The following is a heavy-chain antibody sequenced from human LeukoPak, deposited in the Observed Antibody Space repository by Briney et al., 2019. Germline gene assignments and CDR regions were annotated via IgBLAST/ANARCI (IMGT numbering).Heavy chain of an antibody. CDR3: AKDGSSSGYPYYMDV. J-gene: IGHJ6*03. V-gene: IGHV3-23*01. D-gene: IGHD5-12*01. CDR2: ISGSGGST. Sequence: PGGSLRLYCAASGFTFSSYAMSWVRQAPGKGLEWVSAISGSGGSTYYADSVKGRFTISRDNSKNTLYLQMNSLRAEDTAVYYCAKDGSSSGYPYYMDVWGKGTTVTVSS. CDR1: GFTFSSYA.